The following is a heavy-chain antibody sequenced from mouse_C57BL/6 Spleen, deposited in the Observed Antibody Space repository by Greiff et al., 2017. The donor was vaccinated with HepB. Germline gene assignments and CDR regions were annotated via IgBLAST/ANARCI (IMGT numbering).Heavy chain of an antibody. V-gene: IGHV8-8*01. CDR1: GFSLSTFGMG. J-gene: IGHJ4*01. CDR3: ARIGDYYGSSPYAMDY. D-gene: IGHD1-1*01. CDR2: IWWDDDK. Sequence: QVQLKESGPGILQPSQTLSLTCSFSGFSLSTFGMGVGWIRQPSGKGLEWLAHIWWDDDKYYNPALKSRLTISKDTSKNQVFLKIANVDTVDTATYYCARIGDYYGSSPYAMDYWGQGTSVTVSS.